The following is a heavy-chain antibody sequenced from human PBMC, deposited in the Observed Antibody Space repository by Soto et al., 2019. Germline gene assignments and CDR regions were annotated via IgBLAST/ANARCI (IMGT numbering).Heavy chain of an antibody. D-gene: IGHD3-10*01. J-gene: IGHJ3*02. CDR2: ISGSGGST. V-gene: IGHV3-23*01. CDR3: AAAFYGLGAFDI. CDR1: GFTFSSYA. Sequence: EVQLLESGGGLVQPGGSLRLSCAASGFTFSSYAMSWVRQAPGKGLEWVSAISGSGGSTYYADSVKGRFTISRDNSNNTLYLQMNSVRAEDTAVYYCAAAFYGLGAFDICGQGTMVTVAS.